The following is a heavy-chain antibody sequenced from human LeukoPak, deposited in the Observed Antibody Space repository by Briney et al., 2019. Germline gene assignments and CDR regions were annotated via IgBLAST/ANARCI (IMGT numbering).Heavy chain of an antibody. V-gene: IGHV3-48*03. CDR1: GFCFRSYV. D-gene: IGHD3-22*01. J-gene: IGHJ6*02. CDR3: ARAAEDDRPYYYYYGMDV. CDR2: ISSSDGAM. Sequence: GGSQRLSCAASGFCFRSYVMNWVRQAPGKGLEWVSYISSSDGAMFNAHSVKGRFTVSRDNTKNSLYLQMNSLRAEDTAVYFCARAAEDDRPYYYYYGMDVWGQGTTVTVSS.